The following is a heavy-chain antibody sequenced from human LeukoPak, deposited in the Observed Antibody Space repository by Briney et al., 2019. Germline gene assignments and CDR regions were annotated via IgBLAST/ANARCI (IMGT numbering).Heavy chain of an antibody. CDR1: GGSISSSSYY. Sequence: SETLSLTCTVSGGSISSSSYYWGWIRQPPGKGLEWIGSIYYSGSTYYNPSLKSRVTISVDTSKNQFSLKLSSVTAADTAVYYCARGHEDIEDWYFDLWGRGTLVTVSS. V-gene: IGHV4-39*01. CDR3: ARGHEDIEDWYFDL. J-gene: IGHJ2*01. D-gene: IGHD5-12*01. CDR2: IYYSGST.